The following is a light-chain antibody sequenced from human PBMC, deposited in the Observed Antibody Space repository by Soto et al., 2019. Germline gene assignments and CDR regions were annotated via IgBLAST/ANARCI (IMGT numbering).Light chain of an antibody. CDR3: QVHDVWRS. V-gene: IGKV3-11*01. Sequence: IVLTQSPVTLALSPGESAVLSCRASESVSSSLACYQHKPRQAPRLFIYDASKRPPGIPVRFPGSGSGTDFTLTVSSLEPGVNAVYYCQVHDVWRSCGQDTKVEIK. CDR2: DAS. J-gene: IGKJ1*01. CDR1: ESVSSS.